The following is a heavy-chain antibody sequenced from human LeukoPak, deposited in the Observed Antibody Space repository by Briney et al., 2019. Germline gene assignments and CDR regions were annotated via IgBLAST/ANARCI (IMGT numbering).Heavy chain of an antibody. V-gene: IGHV3-30-3*01. J-gene: IGHJ4*02. Sequence: GGSLRLSCAASGFTFSSYAMHWVRQAPGKGLEWVAVISYDGSNKYYADSVKGRFTISRDNSKNTVTLQMTSLRAEDSAVYYCAKGITFYYDSSGYSTDYWGQGTLVTVSS. CDR1: GFTFSSYA. D-gene: IGHD3-22*01. CDR2: ISYDGSNK. CDR3: AKGITFYYDSSGYSTDY.